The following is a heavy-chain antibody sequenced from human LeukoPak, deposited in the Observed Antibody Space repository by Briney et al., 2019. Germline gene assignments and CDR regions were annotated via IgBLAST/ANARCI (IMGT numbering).Heavy chain of an antibody. CDR1: GFSFKDYW. CDR3: AAIRGHYDYVWGSYSGGYYFDY. J-gene: IGHJ4*02. Sequence: GSLRLSCAASGFSFKDYWMSWVRQPPGKGLEWIGEINHSGSTNYNPSLKSRVTISVDTSKNQFSLKLSSVTAADTAVYYCAAIRGHYDYVWGSYSGGYYFDYWGQGTLVTVSS. D-gene: IGHD3-16*01. V-gene: IGHV4-34*08. CDR2: INHSGST.